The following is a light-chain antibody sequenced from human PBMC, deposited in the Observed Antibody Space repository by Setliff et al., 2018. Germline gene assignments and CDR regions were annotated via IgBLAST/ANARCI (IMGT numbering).Light chain of an antibody. J-gene: IGLJ1*01. Sequence: QSVLTQVASVSGPPGQSITIFCTGIDSDIGDTASISWYQHHPGKVPKLLLYGINNRPSGISARFSGSKSGNTASLTISDLQADDGADYYCSSFTSSNTFVFGSGTKVT. CDR1: DSDIGDTAS. CDR3: SSFTSSNTFV. CDR2: GIN. V-gene: IGLV2-14*03.